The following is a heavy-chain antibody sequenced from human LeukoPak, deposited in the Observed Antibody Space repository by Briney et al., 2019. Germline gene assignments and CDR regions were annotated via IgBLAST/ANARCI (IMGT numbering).Heavy chain of an antibody. Sequence: GGSLRLSCAVSGFTVSGNYMSWVRQAPGKGLEWVSAISGSGGSTYYADSVKGRFTISRDNSKNTLYLQMNSLRAEDTAVYYCAKDDNYIRFLSWGQGTLVTVSS. J-gene: IGHJ5*02. V-gene: IGHV3-23*01. D-gene: IGHD3-16*01. CDR1: GFTVSGNY. CDR2: ISGSGGST. CDR3: AKDDNYIRFLS.